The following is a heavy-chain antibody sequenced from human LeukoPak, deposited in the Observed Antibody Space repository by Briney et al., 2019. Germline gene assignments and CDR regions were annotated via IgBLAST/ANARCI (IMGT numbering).Heavy chain of an antibody. Sequence: GGSLRLSCAASGFTFSSYSMNWVRQAPGQGLEWMGWINPNTGNPAYAQGFTGRFVFSLDTSVTTTYLQISGLKAEDTAVYYCARAYQPLGGLSFPDSWGQGTLVTVSS. D-gene: IGHD3-16*02. CDR2: INPNTGNP. CDR1: GFTFSSYS. CDR3: ARAYQPLGGLSFPDS. V-gene: IGHV7-4-1*02. J-gene: IGHJ5*01.